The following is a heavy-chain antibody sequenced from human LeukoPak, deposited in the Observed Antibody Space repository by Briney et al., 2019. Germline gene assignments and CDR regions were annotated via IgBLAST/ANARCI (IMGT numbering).Heavy chain of an antibody. CDR1: GGSISSGGYY. D-gene: IGHD1-26*01. V-gene: IGHV4-31*03. Sequence: SQTLSLTCTVSGGSISSGGYYWSWIRQHPGKGLEWIGYIYYSGSTYYNPPLKSRVTISVDTSKNQFSLKLSSVTAADTAVYYCARERETHAFDYWGQGTLVTVSS. CDR3: ARERETHAFDY. CDR2: IYYSGST. J-gene: IGHJ4*02.